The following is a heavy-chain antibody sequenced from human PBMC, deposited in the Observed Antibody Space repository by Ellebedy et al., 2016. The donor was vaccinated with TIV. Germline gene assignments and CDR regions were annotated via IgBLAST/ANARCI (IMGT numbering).Heavy chain of an antibody. CDR2: ISTGSSTI. CDR1: GFTFSAYS. D-gene: IGHD4-17*01. J-gene: IGHJ2*01. Sequence: GGSLRLSCAVSGFTFSAYSMNWVRQAPGKGLEWVSYISTGSSTIYYADSVKGRFTIYRDNAKNSLYLQMNSLRAEDTAVYYCARDASVYGDSVYWYFDLWGRGTLVGVSS. V-gene: IGHV3-48*04. CDR3: ARDASVYGDSVYWYFDL.